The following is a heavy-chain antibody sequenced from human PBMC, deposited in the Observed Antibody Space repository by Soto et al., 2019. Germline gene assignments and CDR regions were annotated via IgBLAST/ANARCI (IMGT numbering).Heavy chain of an antibody. J-gene: IGHJ4*02. CDR1: GVSISSGSYY. V-gene: IGHV4-31*03. Sequence: PSETLSLTCTVSGVSISSGSYYWSWSRRRPGQGLEWIGYIAYSGSTYYNPSLNSRITISADTSKNQFALKLSSVTAADTAVYYCASVHIINMIVMFLDSWGQGTLVTVSS. D-gene: IGHD3-22*01. CDR3: ASVHIINMIVMFLDS. CDR2: IAYSGST.